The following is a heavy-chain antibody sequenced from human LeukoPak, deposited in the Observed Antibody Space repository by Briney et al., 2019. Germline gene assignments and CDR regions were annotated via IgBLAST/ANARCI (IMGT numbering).Heavy chain of an antibody. CDR2: IIPIFGTA. D-gene: IGHD6-19*01. J-gene: IGHJ4*02. Sequence: SVKVSCKASGGTFNSHAISWVRQAPGQGLEWMGGIIPIFGTANYAQKFQGRVTITADESTSTAYMELSSLRSEDTAVYYCARDPSSSGWPHFDYWGQGTLVTVSS. V-gene: IGHV1-69*01. CDR1: GGTFNSHA. CDR3: ARDPSSSGWPHFDY.